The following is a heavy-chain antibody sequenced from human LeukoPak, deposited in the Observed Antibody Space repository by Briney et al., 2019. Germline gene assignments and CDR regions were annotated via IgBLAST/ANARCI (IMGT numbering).Heavy chain of an antibody. CDR3: ARETGTTAYFDY. J-gene: IGHJ4*02. D-gene: IGHD1-1*01. CDR1: GFTFSSYW. Sequence: QAGGSLRLSCAASGFTFSSYWMHWVRQAPGKGLEWVAVISYDGSNKYYADSVKGRFTISRDNSKNTLYLQMNSLRAEDTAVYYCARETGTTAYFDYWGQGTLVTVSS. CDR2: ISYDGSNK. V-gene: IGHV3-30-3*01.